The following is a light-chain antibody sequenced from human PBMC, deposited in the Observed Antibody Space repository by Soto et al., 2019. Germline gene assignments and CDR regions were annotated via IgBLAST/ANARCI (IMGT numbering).Light chain of an antibody. Sequence: QSVLTQPPSASGSPGQSVAISCTGTNSDIGNYNFVSWYQQHPGKAPKLMIYEVNKRPSGVPDRFSGSKSGNTASLTVSGLQPEDEADYYCAAWDDSLIGPGLGGGTKLTVL. CDR1: NSDIGNYNF. CDR3: AAWDDSLIGPG. J-gene: IGLJ2*01. V-gene: IGLV2-8*01. CDR2: EVN.